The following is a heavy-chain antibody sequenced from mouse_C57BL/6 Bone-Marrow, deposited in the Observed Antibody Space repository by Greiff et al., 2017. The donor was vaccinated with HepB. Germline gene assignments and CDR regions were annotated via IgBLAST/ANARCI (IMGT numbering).Heavy chain of an antibody. CDR2: IHPNSGST. CDR1: GYTFTSYW. V-gene: IGHV1-64*01. CDR3: ARSGGYYVMDY. J-gene: IGHJ4*01. Sequence: QVQLQHPGAELVKPGASVKLSCKASGYTFTSYWMHWVKQRPGQGLEWIGMIHPNSGSTNYNEKFKSKATLTVDKSSSTAYMQLSSLTSEDSAVYYCARSGGYYVMDYWGQGTSVTVSS.